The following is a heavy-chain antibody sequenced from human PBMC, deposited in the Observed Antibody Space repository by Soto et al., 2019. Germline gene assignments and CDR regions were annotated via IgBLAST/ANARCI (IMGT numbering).Heavy chain of an antibody. J-gene: IGHJ5*01. CDR2: IYYSGST. V-gene: IGHV4-39*01. CDR1: GGSISSSSYY. Sequence: SETLSLTCTVSGGSISSSSYYWGWIREPPGKGLEWIGSIYYSGSTYYNPSLKSRVTISVDTSKNQFSLKLSSVTAADTAVYYCARHFIAPGWSNWFDRWGQGTLVTVSS. CDR3: ARHFIAPGWSNWFDR. D-gene: IGHD6-13*01.